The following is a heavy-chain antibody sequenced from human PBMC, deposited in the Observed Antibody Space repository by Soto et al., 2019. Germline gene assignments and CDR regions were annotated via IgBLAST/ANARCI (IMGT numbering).Heavy chain of an antibody. CDR3: AGDRITIFGVVKYYFDY. CDR2: INAGNGNT. CDR1: GYTFTSSA. Sequence: ASVKVSCKASGYTFTSSAIHWVRQAPGQRLEWMGWINAGNGNTKYSQKFQGRVTITRDTSASTAYMELSSLRSEDTAVYYCAGDRITIFGVVKYYFDYWGQGTLVTVSS. V-gene: IGHV1-3*01. D-gene: IGHD3-3*01. J-gene: IGHJ4*02.